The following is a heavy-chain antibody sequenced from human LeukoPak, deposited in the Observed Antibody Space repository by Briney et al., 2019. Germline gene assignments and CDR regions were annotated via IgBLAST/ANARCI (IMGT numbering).Heavy chain of an antibody. J-gene: IGHJ6*02. D-gene: IGHD3-22*01. CDR1: GGPISNYY. CDR2: IYYSGST. Sequence: SSETLSLTCTVSGGPISNYYWSWIRQPPGKGLEWIGYIYYSGSTNYNPSLESRVTISVDTSKNQFSLNLSSVTAADTAMYYCARDRSPEGYYDSSHWDYYHGMDVWGQGTTVTVSS. V-gene: IGHV4-59*01. CDR3: ARDRSPEGYYDSSHWDYYHGMDV.